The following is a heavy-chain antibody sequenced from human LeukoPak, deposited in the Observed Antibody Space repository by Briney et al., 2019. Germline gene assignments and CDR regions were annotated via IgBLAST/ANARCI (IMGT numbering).Heavy chain of an antibody. J-gene: IGHJ4*02. V-gene: IGHV3-30*04. CDR1: GFTFSAYG. D-gene: IGHD5-24*01. CDR3: ARERRRDGYNYKDY. Sequence: GGSLRLSCAVSGFTFSAYGMHWVRQAPGKGLKCVAVISYDGSYQAYADSVKGRFTVSRDSSKNTLYLQLNSLRPEDTGLYYCARERRRDGYNYKDYWGQGTQVSVSS. CDR2: ISYDGSYQ.